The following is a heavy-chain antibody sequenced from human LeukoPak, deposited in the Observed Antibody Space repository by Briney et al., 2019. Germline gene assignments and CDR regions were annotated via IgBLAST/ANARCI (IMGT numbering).Heavy chain of an antibody. CDR3: SRGDPDY. V-gene: IGHV3-7*01. Sequence: GGSLGLSCAGSGFTLQDYWMNWFRQAPGKGLEWVANINYDGSAKYYVDSVEGRFTISRDNAKNSLYLHMNSLTVEDTAVYYCSRGDPDYWGQGTLVTVSS. J-gene: IGHJ4*02. CDR2: INYDGSAK. CDR1: GFTLQDYW.